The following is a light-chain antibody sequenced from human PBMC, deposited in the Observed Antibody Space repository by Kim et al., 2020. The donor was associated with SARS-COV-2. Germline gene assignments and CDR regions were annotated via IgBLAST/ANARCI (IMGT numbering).Light chain of an antibody. CDR2: AAS. CDR3: QQSYSTPGYT. J-gene: IGKJ2*01. CDR1: QSISSY. Sequence: AAVGDRVTITCRASQSISSYLNWYPQKPGKAPKLLIYAASSLQSGVPSRFSGSGSGTDFTLTISSLQPEDFATYYCQQSYSTPGYTFGQGTKLEI. V-gene: IGKV1-39*01.